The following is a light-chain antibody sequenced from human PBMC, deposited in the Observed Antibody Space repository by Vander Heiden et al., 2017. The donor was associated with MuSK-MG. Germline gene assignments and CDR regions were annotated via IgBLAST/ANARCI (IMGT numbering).Light chain of an antibody. Sequence: EIVLTQSPGTLPLSPGERATLSCRASQSFNSNYLAWVQQKPGQPPRLLIYASSRRATGIPDRISGSGSGTEFTLTISRLEPEDFALYFCQQYGTAPRTFGQGTKVEVK. CDR2: ASS. CDR1: QSFNSNY. CDR3: QQYGTAPRT. V-gene: IGKV3-20*01. J-gene: IGKJ1*01.